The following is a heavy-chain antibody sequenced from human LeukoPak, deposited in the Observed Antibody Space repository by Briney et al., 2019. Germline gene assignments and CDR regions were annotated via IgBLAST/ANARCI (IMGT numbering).Heavy chain of an antibody. V-gene: IGHV4-59*01. D-gene: IGHD1-26*01. Sequence: PSETLSLTCTVSGGSISSYYWSWVRQPPGKGLEWIGYIYYGGSTNYNPSLKSRVTISVDTSKNQFSLKLSSVTAADTAVYYCASNSGSYWGQGTLVTVSS. CDR3: ASNSGSY. CDR1: GGSISSYY. J-gene: IGHJ4*02. CDR2: IYYGGST.